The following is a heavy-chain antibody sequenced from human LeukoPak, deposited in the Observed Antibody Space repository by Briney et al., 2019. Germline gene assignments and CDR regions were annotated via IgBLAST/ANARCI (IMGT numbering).Heavy chain of an antibody. CDR2: INHRGST. D-gene: IGHD5-18*01. CDR1: GGSFSGYY. Sequence: SETLSLTCAVYGGSFSGYYWSWIRQPPGKGLEWIGEINHRGSTNYNPSLKSRVTISVDTSKNQFSLKLSSVTAADTAVYYCATGPDTAMDPVDYWGQGNLVTVSS. J-gene: IGHJ4*02. CDR3: ATGPDTAMDPVDY. V-gene: IGHV4-34*01.